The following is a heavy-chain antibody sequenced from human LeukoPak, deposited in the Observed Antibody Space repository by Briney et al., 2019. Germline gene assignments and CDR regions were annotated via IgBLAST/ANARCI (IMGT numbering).Heavy chain of an antibody. CDR2: MNPNSGNT. Sequence: ASVNVSCKASGYTFTSCDINWVRQATGQGLEWMGWMNPNSGNTGYGQSFQGRITTTRDISIGTAYMELSNLTSEDTAIYYCTRGSSGRRDNWGQGTPVTVSA. D-gene: IGHD6-19*01. CDR3: TRGSSGRRDN. CDR1: GYTFTSCD. V-gene: IGHV1-8*01. J-gene: IGHJ4*02.